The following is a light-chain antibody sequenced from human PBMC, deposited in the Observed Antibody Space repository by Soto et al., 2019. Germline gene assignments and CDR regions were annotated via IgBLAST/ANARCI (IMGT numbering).Light chain of an antibody. V-gene: IGLV2-23*03. CDR1: SSDIGSYSL. J-gene: IGLJ3*02. CDR3: CSFAGSSTFVL. Sequence: QSVLTQPASVSGSPGQSITISCTGSSSDIGSYSLVSWYQQHPGKAPKLVIFESSERPSGVSARFSGSKSGNTASLTVSGLQPEDEALYYCCSFAGSSTFVLFGGGTKLTVL. CDR2: ESS.